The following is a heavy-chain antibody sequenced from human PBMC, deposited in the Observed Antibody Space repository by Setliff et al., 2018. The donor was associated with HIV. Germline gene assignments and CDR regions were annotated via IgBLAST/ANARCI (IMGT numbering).Heavy chain of an antibody. Sequence: RASVKVSCKASGYTFTSYGISWVRQAPGQGLEWMGWISAYNGNTNYAQKLQGRVTMTTDTSTSTAYMELRSLRSDDTAVYYCARDRMVTAMAKNWFDPWGQGTLVTVSS. V-gene: IGHV1-18*01. CDR3: ARDRMVTAMAKNWFDP. CDR1: GYTFTSYG. CDR2: ISAYNGNT. D-gene: IGHD2-21*02. J-gene: IGHJ5*02.